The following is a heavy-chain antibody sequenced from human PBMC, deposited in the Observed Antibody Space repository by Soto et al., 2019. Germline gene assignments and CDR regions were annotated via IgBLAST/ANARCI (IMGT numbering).Heavy chain of an antibody. J-gene: IGHJ6*02. CDR2: IWYDGSNK. D-gene: IGHD3-16*01. Sequence: QVQLVESGGGVVQPGRSLRLSCAASGFTFSSYGMHWVRQAPGKGLEWVAVIWYDGSNKYYADSVKGRFTISRDNSKNTLYLQMNSLRAEDTAVYYCARDRMGGYYCGMDVWGQGTTVTVSS. V-gene: IGHV3-33*01. CDR3: ARDRMGGYYCGMDV. CDR1: GFTFSSYG.